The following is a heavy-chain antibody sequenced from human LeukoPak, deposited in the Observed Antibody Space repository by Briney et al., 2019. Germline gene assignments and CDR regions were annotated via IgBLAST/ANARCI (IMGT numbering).Heavy chain of an antibody. J-gene: IGHJ6*03. Sequence: GASVKVSCKASGYTFTGYYMHWVRQAPGQGLEWMGWINPNSGGTNYAQKFQGRVTMTRDTSISTAYMELSRLRSDDTAVYYCAREDGYCSSTSCRQYYMDVWGKGTTVTVSS. CDR3: AREDGYCSSTSCRQYYMDV. V-gene: IGHV1-2*02. CDR2: INPNSGGT. CDR1: GYTFTGYY. D-gene: IGHD2-2*03.